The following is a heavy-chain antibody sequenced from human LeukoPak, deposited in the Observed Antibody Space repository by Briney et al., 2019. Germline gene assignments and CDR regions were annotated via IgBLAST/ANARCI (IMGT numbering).Heavy chain of an antibody. J-gene: IGHJ4*02. CDR3: ARLASSGWSHCDY. Sequence: SETLSLTCTVSGGSISSGDYYWSWIRQPPGKGLEWIGFISISGSTDYNPSLKSRVTISVDTSKNQFSLKLSSVTAADTAVYYCARLASSGWSHCDYWGQGTLVTVSS. D-gene: IGHD6-19*01. CDR2: ISISGST. CDR1: GGSISSGDYY. V-gene: IGHV4-30-4*01.